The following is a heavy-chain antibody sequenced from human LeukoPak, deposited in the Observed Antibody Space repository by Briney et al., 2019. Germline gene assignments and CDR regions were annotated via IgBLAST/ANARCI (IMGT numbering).Heavy chain of an antibody. J-gene: IGHJ4*02. V-gene: IGHV3-23*01. Sequence: GGSLRLSCAASGFTFSSYEMNWVRQAPGKGLEWGSGIRHSDGNTYYADSVKGRFTISSDKSKNILFLQMNSLSAEDTALYYCAKGQETESRLDSWGQGTLVTVSS. D-gene: IGHD1-1*01. CDR2: IRHSDGNT. CDR3: AKGQETESRLDS. CDR1: GFTFSSYE.